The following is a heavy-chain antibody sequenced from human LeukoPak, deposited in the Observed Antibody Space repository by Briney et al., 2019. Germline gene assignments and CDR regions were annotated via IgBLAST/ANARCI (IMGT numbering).Heavy chain of an antibody. CDR1: GYTLTELS. D-gene: IGHD6-19*01. CDR2: FDPEDGET. CDR3: ATHRTGWHEEDHFDY. V-gene: IGHV1-24*01. J-gene: IGHJ4*02. Sequence: VASVTVSFTVSGYTLTELSMHWVRQAPGKGLEWMGGFDPEDGETIYAQKFQGRVTMTEDTSTDTAYMELSSLRSEDTAVYYCATHRTGWHEEDHFDYWGQGTLVTVSS.